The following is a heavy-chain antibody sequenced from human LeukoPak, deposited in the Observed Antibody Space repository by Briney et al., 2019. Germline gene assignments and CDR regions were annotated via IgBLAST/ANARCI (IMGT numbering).Heavy chain of an antibody. D-gene: IGHD5-12*01. Sequence: GGSLRLSCAASGFTFSNYGMHWVRHAPGKGLESVAVISYDGSNKFYADSVKGRFTISRDNSKNTLYLQMNSLRTEDTAVYYCARDLRSGYDFVDYWGQGTLVTVSS. CDR2: ISYDGSNK. CDR3: ARDLRSGYDFVDY. V-gene: IGHV3-30*03. J-gene: IGHJ4*02. CDR1: GFTFSNYG.